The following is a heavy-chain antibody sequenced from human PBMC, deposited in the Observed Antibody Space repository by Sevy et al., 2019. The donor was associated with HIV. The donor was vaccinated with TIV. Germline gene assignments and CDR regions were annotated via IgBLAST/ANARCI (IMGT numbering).Heavy chain of an antibody. V-gene: IGHV1-2*02. Sequence: ASVKVSCKASGYTFSAYHMHWVRQAPGQGLEWMGWINPNSGGTNFPQRFQGRVTVTWDASISTAHMELSRLRSDDTAVYYCARAVYAIVVLAARRPGYYGMDVWGQGTTVTVSS. J-gene: IGHJ6*02. CDR1: GYTFSAYH. CDR3: ARAVYAIVVLAARRPGYYGMDV. D-gene: IGHD2-2*01. CDR2: INPNSGGT.